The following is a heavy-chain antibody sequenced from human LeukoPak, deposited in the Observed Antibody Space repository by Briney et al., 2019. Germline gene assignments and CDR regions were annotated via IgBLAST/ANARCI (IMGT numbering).Heavy chain of an antibody. J-gene: IGHJ3*02. Sequence: PGGSLRLSCAASGFTFSSYGMSWVRQAPGKGLEWVSDISGSGGSTYYADSVKGRFTISRDNSKNTLYLQMNSLRAEDTAVYYCAKETGIAVAGIRPDDAFDIWGQGTMVTVSS. V-gene: IGHV3-23*01. CDR2: ISGSGGST. CDR3: AKETGIAVAGIRPDDAFDI. D-gene: IGHD6-19*01. CDR1: GFTFSSYG.